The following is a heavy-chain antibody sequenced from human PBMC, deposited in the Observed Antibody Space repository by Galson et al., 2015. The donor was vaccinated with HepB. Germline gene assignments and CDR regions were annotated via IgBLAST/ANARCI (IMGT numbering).Heavy chain of an antibody. D-gene: IGHD6-13*01. Sequence: SLRLSCAASGFTFPVYAMNWVRQAPGKGLEWISHISAQSNIIYYADSVKGRFTISRDNDKNSLDLQMNSLRADDTAVYYCARGDGSIWYSYWGQGILVTVSS. J-gene: IGHJ4*02. CDR1: GFTFPVYA. CDR2: ISAQSNII. V-gene: IGHV3-48*01. CDR3: ARGDGSIWYSY.